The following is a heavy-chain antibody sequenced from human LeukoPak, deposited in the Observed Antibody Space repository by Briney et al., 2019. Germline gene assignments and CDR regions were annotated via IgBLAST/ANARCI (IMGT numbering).Heavy chain of an antibody. Sequence: ASVRVSCKVSGYTLTELSMHWVRQAPGKGLEWMGGFDPEDGETIYAQKFQGRVTMTEDTSTDTAYMELSSLRSEDTAVYYCATSYYGYVWGSYRPFDYWGQGTLVTVSS. CDR3: ATSYYGYVWGSYRPFDY. CDR1: GYTLTELS. J-gene: IGHJ4*02. CDR2: FDPEDGET. V-gene: IGHV1-24*01. D-gene: IGHD3-16*02.